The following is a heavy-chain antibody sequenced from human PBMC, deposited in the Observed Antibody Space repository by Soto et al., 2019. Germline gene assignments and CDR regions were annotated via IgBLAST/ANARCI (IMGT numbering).Heavy chain of an antibody. V-gene: IGHV3-30*19. CDR3: ASPREGQWLVFDH. J-gene: IGHJ4*02. CDR2: ISKDGLDR. CDR1: GFTFSDFG. Sequence: GGSLRLSCVVSGFTFSDFGMHWVRQSPGEGLAWVASISKDGLDRYYSESVKGRFTISRDDSKNTVFLQMNSLKVEDTAAYFCASPREGQWLVFDHWGQRTLVTVSS. D-gene: IGHD6-19*01.